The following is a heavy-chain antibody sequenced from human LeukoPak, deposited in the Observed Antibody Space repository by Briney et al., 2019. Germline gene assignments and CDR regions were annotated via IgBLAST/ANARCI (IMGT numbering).Heavy chain of an antibody. CDR3: ARVGRYCSSTSCYPDY. J-gene: IGHJ4*02. CDR1: GGTFSSYA. Sequence: SVKVSCKASGGTFSSYAISWVRQASGQGLEWMGGIIPIFGTANYAQKFQGRVTITADESTSTAYMELCSLRSEDTAGYSYARVGRYCSSTSCYPDYWGQGTLVTVSS. D-gene: IGHD2-2*01. CDR2: IIPIFGTA. V-gene: IGHV1-69*13.